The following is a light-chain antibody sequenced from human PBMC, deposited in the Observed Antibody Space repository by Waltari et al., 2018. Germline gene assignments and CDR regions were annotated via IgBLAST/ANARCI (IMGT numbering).Light chain of an antibody. J-gene: IGLJ3*02. CDR3: ALYLGSGIWV. CDR1: SGSVSTSHY. Sequence: QTVVTQEPSFSVSPGGTVTLTCGLSSGSVSTSHYPSWSQQTPGQAPRTLIYSTFTRFSGVPARFSGSIVGNKAALTITGAQADDESEFYCALYLGSGIWVFGGGTRLTVL. V-gene: IGLV8-61*01. CDR2: STF.